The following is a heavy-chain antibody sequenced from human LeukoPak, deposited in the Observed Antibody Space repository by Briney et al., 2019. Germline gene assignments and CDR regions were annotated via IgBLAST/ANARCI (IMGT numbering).Heavy chain of an antibody. CDR1: GGSFSGYY. V-gene: IGHV4-34*01. CDR3: ARVRYGSSLYYYYMNV. Sequence: SETLSLTCAVYGGSFSGYYWSWIRQPPGKGLEWIGEINHSGSTNYNPSLKSRVTISVDTSKNQFSLKLSSVTAADTAVYYCARVRYGSSLYYYYMNVWGKGTTVTVSS. CDR2: INHSGST. D-gene: IGHD3-10*01. J-gene: IGHJ6*03.